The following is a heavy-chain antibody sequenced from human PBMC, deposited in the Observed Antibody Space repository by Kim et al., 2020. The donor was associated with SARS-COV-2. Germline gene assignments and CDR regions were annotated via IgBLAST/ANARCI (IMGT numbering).Heavy chain of an antibody. CDR3: VTAAQKLASDGNY. D-gene: IGHD3-3*02. V-gene: IGHV3-23*01. Sequence: GGSLRLSCAASGFPFAGYAMSWVRQAPGKGLEWVSAITYTSDTTYYADSVKGRFTISRDNSKNTLYLQMNSLRAEDTAFYYCVTAAQKLASDGNYWGQGT. CDR1: GFPFAGYA. J-gene: IGHJ4*02. CDR2: ITYTSDTT.